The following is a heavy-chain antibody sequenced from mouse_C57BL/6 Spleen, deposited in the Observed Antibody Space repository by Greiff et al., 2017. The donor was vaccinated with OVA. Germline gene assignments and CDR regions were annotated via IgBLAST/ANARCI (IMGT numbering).Heavy chain of an antibody. D-gene: IGHD3-2*02. CDR2: IRSKSNNYAT. CDR3: VRQGQGAWFAY. V-gene: IGHV10-1*01. Sequence: EVQLVASGGGLVQPKGSLKLSCAASGFSFNTYAMNWVRQAPGKGLEWVARIRSKSNNYATYYADSVKDRFTISRDDSESMLYLQMNNLKTEDTAMYYCVRQGQGAWFAYWGQGTLVTVSA. J-gene: IGHJ3*01. CDR1: GFSFNTYA.